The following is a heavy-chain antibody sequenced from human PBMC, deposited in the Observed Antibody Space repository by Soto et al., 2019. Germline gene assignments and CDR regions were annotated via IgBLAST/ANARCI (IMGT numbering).Heavy chain of an antibody. V-gene: IGHV4-59*01. D-gene: IGHD2-15*01. CDR2: LYYSGNT. CDR3: ARVGGVAARTFDY. CDR1: GGSISPFY. J-gene: IGHJ4*02. Sequence: SETLSLTCTVSGGSISPFYWSWVRQPPGKGLEWIGYLYYSGNTNYNPSLKSRVTISVDASKNQVSLRLTSVTAADTAVYYCARVGGVAARTFDYWGQGTVVTVPQ.